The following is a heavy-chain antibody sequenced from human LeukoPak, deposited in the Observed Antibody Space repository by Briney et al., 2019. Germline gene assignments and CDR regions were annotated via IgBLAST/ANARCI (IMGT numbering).Heavy chain of an antibody. Sequence: GGSLRLPCAASGFTFSTYAMSWVREAPGEGLEWVSPISDSGANTYYSDSVRGRFTISRDNSKNTLYLQKNSLRADDTAIYYCAKSMTLQWRGFFDLWGRGTHVTVSS. CDR3: AKSMTLQWRGFFDL. V-gene: IGHV3-23*01. CDR1: GFTFSTYA. J-gene: IGHJ2*01. CDR2: ISDSGANT. D-gene: IGHD6-19*01.